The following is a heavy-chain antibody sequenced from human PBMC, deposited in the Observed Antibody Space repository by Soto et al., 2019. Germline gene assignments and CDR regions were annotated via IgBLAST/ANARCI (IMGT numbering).Heavy chain of an antibody. V-gene: IGHV4-39*01. D-gene: IGHD6-13*01. Sequence: SETLSLTCTVSGSSISSSAYSWAWIRQPPGKGLEWIGSVFYSGGTHNNPSLKSRVTISVDTSKNRFSLRLSSVTAADTAVYYCARHLFRSSWYWFDPWGQGTLVTVSS. CDR3: ARHLFRSSWYWFDP. CDR1: GSSISSSAYS. J-gene: IGHJ5*02. CDR2: VFYSGGT.